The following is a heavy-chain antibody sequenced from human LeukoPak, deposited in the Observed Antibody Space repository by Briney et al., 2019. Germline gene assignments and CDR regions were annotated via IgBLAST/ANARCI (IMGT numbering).Heavy chain of an antibody. D-gene: IGHD4-17*01. CDR2: IYYSGST. CDR1: GGSISSYY. Sequence: SETLSLTCTVSGGSISSYYWSWIRQPPGKGLEWIGYIYYSGSTNYNPSLKSRVTISVDTSKNQFSLKLSSVTAADTAVYYCAREDGDLWYFDYWGQGTLVTVSS. J-gene: IGHJ4*02. CDR3: AREDGDLWYFDY. V-gene: IGHV4-59*01.